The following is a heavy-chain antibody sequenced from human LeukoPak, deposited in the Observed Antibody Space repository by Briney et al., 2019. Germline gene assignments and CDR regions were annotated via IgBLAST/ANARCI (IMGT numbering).Heavy chain of an antibody. J-gene: IGHJ4*02. Sequence: GGSLRLSCAASGFTFNRDWTAWVRQAPGKGLEWVSYIGSSGTTIYYADSVRGRFTISRDNAKNSLYLQMNSLRAEDTAVYYCTRMVRGVMIEYYFDYWGQGTLVTVSS. CDR3: TRMVRGVMIEYYFDY. V-gene: IGHV3-48*04. D-gene: IGHD3-10*01. CDR1: GFTFNRDW. CDR2: IGSSGTTI.